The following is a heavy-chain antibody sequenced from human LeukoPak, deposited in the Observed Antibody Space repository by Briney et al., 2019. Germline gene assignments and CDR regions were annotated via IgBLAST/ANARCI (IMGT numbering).Heavy chain of an antibody. CDR2: ISYDGTNK. CDR1: GFTFSSYA. CDR3: ARETGGAVGSTDFDY. J-gene: IGHJ4*02. Sequence: GGSLRLSCAASGFTFSSYAMSWVRQAPGKGLEWVAVISYDGTNKYYADSVKGRFTISRDNSKNTLHLQMNSLRPEDTAVYYCARETGGAVGSTDFDYWGQGTLVTVSS. D-gene: IGHD4-17*01. V-gene: IGHV3-30-3*01.